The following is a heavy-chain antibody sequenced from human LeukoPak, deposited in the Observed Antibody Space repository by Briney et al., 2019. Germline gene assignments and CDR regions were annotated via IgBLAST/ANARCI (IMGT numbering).Heavy chain of an antibody. J-gene: IGHJ4*02. CDR2: IYHSGST. D-gene: IGHD6-19*01. CDR1: GGSISSSNW. V-gene: IGHV4-4*02. Sequence: PSGTLSLTCAVSGGSISSSNWWSWVRQPPGQGLEWIGEIYHSGSTNYNPSLKSRVTISVDKSKNQFSLKLSSVTAADTAVYYCAKYSSGWYEGFDYWGQGTLVTVSS. CDR3: AKYSSGWYEGFDY.